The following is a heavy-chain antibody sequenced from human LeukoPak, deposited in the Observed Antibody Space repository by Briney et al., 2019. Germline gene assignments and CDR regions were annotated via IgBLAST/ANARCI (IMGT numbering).Heavy chain of an antibody. CDR1: GFTVSSNY. CDR3: ARYYYDSSGYYYYYGMDV. Sequence: GGSLRLSCAASGFTVSSNYMSWVRQAPGKGLEWVSVIYSGGSTYYADSVKGRFTISRDNSKNTLYLQMNSLRAEDTAVYYCARYYYDSSGYYYYYGMDVWGQGTTVTVSS. D-gene: IGHD3-22*01. V-gene: IGHV3-66*01. CDR2: IYSGGST. J-gene: IGHJ6*02.